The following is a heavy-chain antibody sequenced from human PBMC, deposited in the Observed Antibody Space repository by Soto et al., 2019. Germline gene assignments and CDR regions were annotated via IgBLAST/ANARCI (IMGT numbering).Heavy chain of an antibody. D-gene: IGHD6-6*01. J-gene: IGHJ6*03. CDR2: TYYRSKWYN. V-gene: IGHV6-1*01. Sequence: SQTLSLTCAISGDSVSSNSAAWNWIRQSPSRGLEWLGRTYYRSKWYNDYAVSVKSRITINPDTSKNQFSLQLNSVTPEDTAVYYCARAPYSSSYIYYYYYYMDVWGKGTTVTVSS. CDR1: GDSVSSNSAA. CDR3: ARAPYSSSYIYYYYYYMDV.